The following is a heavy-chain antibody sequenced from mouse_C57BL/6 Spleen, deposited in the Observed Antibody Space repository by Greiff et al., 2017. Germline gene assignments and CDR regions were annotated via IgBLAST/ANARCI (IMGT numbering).Heavy chain of an antibody. CDR1: GYTFPSYW. Sequence: QVQLKQPGAELVLPGASVTLSCKASGYTFPSYWMHWVKQRPGQGLEWIGEIDPSDSYTNYNQKFKGKSTLTVDKSASTAYMQLSILTSEDCAVYYGAIYYSNYVGFAYWGQGTLVTVSA. V-gene: IGHV1-69*01. J-gene: IGHJ3*01. CDR3: AIYYSNYVGFAY. CDR2: IDPSDSYT. D-gene: IGHD2-5*01.